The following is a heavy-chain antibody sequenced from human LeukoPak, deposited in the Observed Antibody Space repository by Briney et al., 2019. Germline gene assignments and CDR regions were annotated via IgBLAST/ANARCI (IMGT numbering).Heavy chain of an antibody. J-gene: IGHJ4*02. CDR3: ARRGYSYEYYFDY. Sequence: PSGTLSLTCAVSGGSISSSNWWSWVRQPPGKGLAWIGEIYHSGSTNYNPSLKSRVTISVDKSKNQFSLKLSSVTAADTAVYYCARRGYSYEYYFDYWGQGTPVTVSS. CDR1: GGSISSSNW. CDR2: IYHSGST. D-gene: IGHD5-18*01. V-gene: IGHV4-4*02.